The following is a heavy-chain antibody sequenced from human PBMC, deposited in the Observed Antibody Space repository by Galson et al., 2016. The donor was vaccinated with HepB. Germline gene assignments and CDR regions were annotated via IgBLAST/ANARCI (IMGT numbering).Heavy chain of an antibody. CDR3: ATYIGGGYTYGLFDL. CDR1: GYSFTSYW. Sequence: QSGAEVKKPGESLRISCKGSGYSFTSYWISWVRQMPGKGLEWMGRIDPSDSYTNYSPSCQGHVTISADKSISTAYLQWSGLKASDTAMYYCATYIGGGYTYGLFDLWGQGTLVTVSS. D-gene: IGHD5-18*01. CDR2: IDPSDSYT. J-gene: IGHJ4*02. V-gene: IGHV5-10-1*01.